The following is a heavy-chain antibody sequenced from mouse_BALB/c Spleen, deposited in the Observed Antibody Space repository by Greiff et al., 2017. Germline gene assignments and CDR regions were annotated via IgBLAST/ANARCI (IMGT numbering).Heavy chain of an antibody. Sequence: EVKLVESGGGLVKPGGSLKLSCAASGFTFSSYAMSWVRQSPEKRLEWVAEISSGGSYTYYPDTVTGRFTISRDNAKNTLYLEMSSLRSEDTAMYYCAREGYGNYVAYWGQGTLVTVSA. CDR1: GFTFSSYA. CDR2: ISSGGSYT. J-gene: IGHJ3*01. D-gene: IGHD2-10*02. CDR3: AREGYGNYVAY. V-gene: IGHV5-9-4*01.